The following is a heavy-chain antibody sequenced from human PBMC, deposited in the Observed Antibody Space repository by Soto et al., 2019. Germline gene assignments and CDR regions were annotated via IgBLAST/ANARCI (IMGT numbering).Heavy chain of an antibody. J-gene: IGHJ4*02. D-gene: IGHD3-22*01. CDR1: GYTFTSYV. CDR3: ARGRNPYYYDKSGFYYGDY. Sequence: QVQVVQSGAEVKKPGASVKVSCKASGYTFTSYVIHWVRQAPGQRPEWMGWINAGNGNTAYSQKFQDRVTITRDTSARTDYMELRSLTSEDTAVYYCARGRNPYYYDKSGFYYGDYGGQATLVTVSS. V-gene: IGHV1-3*01. CDR2: INAGNGNT.